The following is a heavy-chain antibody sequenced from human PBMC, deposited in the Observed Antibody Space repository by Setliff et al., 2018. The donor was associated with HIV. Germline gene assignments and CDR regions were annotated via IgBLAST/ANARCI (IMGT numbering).Heavy chain of an antibody. D-gene: IGHD2-15*01. V-gene: IGHV4-61*02. Sequence: LSLTCIVSSGSIHSGSYYWSWIRQPVGKGLEWIGRIYTSGSTDYNPSLKSRVAVSVDTSKNHFSLNLTSVTAADTAIYFCARVGGKGYSNFLDSWGQGLLVTVSS. CDR3: ARVGGKGYSNFLDS. CDR1: SGSIHSGSYY. J-gene: IGHJ4*02. CDR2: IYTSGST.